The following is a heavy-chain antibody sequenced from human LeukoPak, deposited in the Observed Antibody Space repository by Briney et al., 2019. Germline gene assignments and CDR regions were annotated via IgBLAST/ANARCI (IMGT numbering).Heavy chain of an antibody. Sequence: ASVKVSCKASGYTFTSYGFSWVRQAPGQGLEWMGWISAYNGNTNYAQKLQGRVTMTTDTSTSTACMELRSLRSDDTAVYYCARDIAVAGTNWFDPWGQGTLVTVSS. CDR3: ARDIAVAGTNWFDP. J-gene: IGHJ5*02. D-gene: IGHD6-19*01. CDR1: GYTFTSYG. V-gene: IGHV1-18*01. CDR2: ISAYNGNT.